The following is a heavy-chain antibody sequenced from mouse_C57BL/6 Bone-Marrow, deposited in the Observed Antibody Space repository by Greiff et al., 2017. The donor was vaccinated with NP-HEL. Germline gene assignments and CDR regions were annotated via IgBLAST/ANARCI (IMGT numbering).Heavy chain of an antibody. D-gene: IGHD1-1*01. CDR1: GYTFTSYW. J-gene: IGHJ3*01. CDR2: IDPSDSYT. CDR3: ARDGLLRPFAY. V-gene: IGHV1-50*01. Sequence: QVQLQQPGAELVKPGASVKLSCKASGYTFTSYWMQWVNQRPGQGLEWIGEIDPSDSYTNYNQKFKGKATLTVDTSSSTAYMQLSSLTSEDSAVYYCARDGLLRPFAYWGQGTLVTVSA.